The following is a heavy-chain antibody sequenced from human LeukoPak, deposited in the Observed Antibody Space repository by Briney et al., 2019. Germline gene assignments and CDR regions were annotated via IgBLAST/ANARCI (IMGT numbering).Heavy chain of an antibody. J-gene: IGHJ4*02. V-gene: IGHV1-2*02. Sequence: ASVKVSCKASGYTFTGYFMHWVRQAPGLGLEWMGWINPNSGGTNYAQKFQGRVTMTRDTSISTAYIELSRLRSDDTAIYYCVRDRRDTSTWTPDNWGQGTLVTVSS. CDR1: GYTFTGYF. CDR3: VRDRRDTSTWTPDN. D-gene: IGHD2-2*01. CDR2: INPNSGGT.